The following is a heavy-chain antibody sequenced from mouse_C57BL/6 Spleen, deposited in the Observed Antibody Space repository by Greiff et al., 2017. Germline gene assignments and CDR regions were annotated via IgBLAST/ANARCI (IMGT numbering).Heavy chain of an antibody. CDR1: GYTFNSYW. J-gene: IGHJ2*01. CDR2: IYPGSGST. CDR3: ARCYGYYTSFDY. V-gene: IGHV1-55*01. D-gene: IGHD2-3*01. Sequence: QVQLQQPGAELVKPGASVKMSCKASGYTFNSYWITWVKQRPGQGLEWIGDIYPGSGSTNYNEKFKGKATLTVNTSSTSAYMQLSSLTSANSAVYYCARCYGYYTSFDYWGQGTTLTVSS.